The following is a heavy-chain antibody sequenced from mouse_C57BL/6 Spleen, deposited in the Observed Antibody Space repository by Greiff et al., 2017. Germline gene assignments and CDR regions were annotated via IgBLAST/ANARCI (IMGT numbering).Heavy chain of an antibody. CDR1: GFNIKNTY. D-gene: IGHD1-1*01. V-gene: IGHV14-3*01. CDR3: ARDYGSSLYFDY. Sequence: EVKLVESVAELVRPGASVKLSCTASGFNIKNTYMHWVKQRPEQGLEWIGRIDPANGNTTYAPKFQGQATITADTSSNTAYLQLSSLTSEDTAIYYCARDYGSSLYFDYWGQGTTLTVSS. J-gene: IGHJ2*01. CDR2: IDPANGNT.